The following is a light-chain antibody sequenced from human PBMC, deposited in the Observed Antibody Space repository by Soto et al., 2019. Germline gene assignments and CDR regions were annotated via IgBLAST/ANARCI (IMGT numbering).Light chain of an antibody. Sequence: QSALIQPPSASGSPGQSVTISCTGTSSDVGAYNYVSWYQLHPGKAPKLIISEVTKRPSGVPDRFSGSKSGNTASLTVSGLQAEDEADYHCSSYPGNANILYVFGSGTKLTVL. CDR2: EVT. CDR1: SSDVGAYNY. CDR3: SSYPGNANILYV. V-gene: IGLV2-8*01. J-gene: IGLJ1*01.